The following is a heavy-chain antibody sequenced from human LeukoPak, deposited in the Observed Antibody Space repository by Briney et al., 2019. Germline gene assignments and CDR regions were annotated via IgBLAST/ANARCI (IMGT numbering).Heavy chain of an antibody. CDR1: GFTFSSYA. CDR3: AKGGSYGGNTY. Sequence: AGGSLRLSCAASGFTFSSYAMSWVRQAPGKGLEWASAISGSGGSTYYADSVKGRFTISRDNSKNTLYLQMNSLRAEDTAVYYCAKGGSYGGNTYWGQGTLVTVSS. D-gene: IGHD4-23*01. J-gene: IGHJ4*02. CDR2: ISGSGGST. V-gene: IGHV3-23*01.